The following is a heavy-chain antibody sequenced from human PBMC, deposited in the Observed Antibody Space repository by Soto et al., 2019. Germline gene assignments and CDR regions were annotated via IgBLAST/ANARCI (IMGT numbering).Heavy chain of an antibody. CDR1: GGTFSSHE. V-gene: IGHV1-69*01. CDR2: IIPIFGTA. CDR3: ASWYSSGLFDY. Sequence: QVQLVQSGAEVKKPGSSVKVSCKASGGTFSSHEISWVRQAPGQGLEWMGGIIPIFGTANYAQKFQGRVMIATDESTITAYMELDSLRSEDTAVYYCASWYSSGLFDYWGQGTLVTVSS. D-gene: IGHD6-19*01. J-gene: IGHJ4*02.